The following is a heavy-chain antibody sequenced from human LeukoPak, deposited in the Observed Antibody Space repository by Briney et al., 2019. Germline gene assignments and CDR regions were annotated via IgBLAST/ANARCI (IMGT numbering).Heavy chain of an antibody. CDR1: GLTFRSYW. D-gene: IGHD3-9*01. Sequence: GGSLRLSCAGSGLTFRSYWMHWVRQAPGKGLEWVANIKQDGSEKYHVDSVKGRFTISRDNANDSVYLQMNSLRAEDTAVYYCARRYFDWFLGAGGSLDIWGQGTMVTVSS. V-gene: IGHV3-7*01. CDR2: IKQDGSEK. CDR3: ARRYFDWFLGAGGSLDI. J-gene: IGHJ3*02.